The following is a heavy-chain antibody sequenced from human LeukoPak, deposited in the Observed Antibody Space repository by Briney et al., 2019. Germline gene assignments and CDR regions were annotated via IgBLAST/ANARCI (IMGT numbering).Heavy chain of an antibody. J-gene: IGHJ4*02. CDR3: ARVDYGDYGFDY. CDR1: GFTVSSNY. Sequence: GGSLRLSCAASGFTVSSNYMSWVRQAPGKGLEWVSVIYGGGSTYYADSVKGRFTISRDNYKNTPYLQMNSLRAEDTAVYYCARVDYGDYGFDYWGQGTLVTVAS. V-gene: IGHV3-66*01. CDR2: IYGGGST. D-gene: IGHD4-17*01.